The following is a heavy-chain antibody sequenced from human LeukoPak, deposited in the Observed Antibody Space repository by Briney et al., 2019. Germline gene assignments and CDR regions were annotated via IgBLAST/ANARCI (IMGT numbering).Heavy chain of an antibody. J-gene: IGHJ4*02. CDR3: VSRGHSSGWYFFDY. CDR1: GGSISSGDYY. D-gene: IGHD6-19*01. V-gene: IGHV4-30-4*01. CDR2: IYYSGST. Sequence: PSETLSLTCTVSGGSISSGDYYWSWIRQPPGKGLEWIGYIYYSGSTYYNPSLKSRVTISVDTSKNQFSLKLSSVTAADTAVYYCVSRGHSSGWYFFDYWGQGTLVTVSS.